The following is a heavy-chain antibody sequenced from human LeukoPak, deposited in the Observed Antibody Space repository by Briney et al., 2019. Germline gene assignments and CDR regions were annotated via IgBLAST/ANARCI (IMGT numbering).Heavy chain of an antibody. V-gene: IGHV4-4*02. D-gene: IGHD2-2*01. CDR3: ARDQQDIVVVPAAMGGYYMDV. J-gene: IGHJ6*03. CDR1: GGSINSSNW. CDR2: IYHSGST. Sequence: SGTLSLTCAVSGGSINSSNWWSWVRQPPGKGLEWIGEIYHSGSTNYNPSLKSRVSISVDKFKNQFSLKLSSVTAADTAVYYCARDQQDIVVVPAAMGGYYMDVWGKGTTVTVSS.